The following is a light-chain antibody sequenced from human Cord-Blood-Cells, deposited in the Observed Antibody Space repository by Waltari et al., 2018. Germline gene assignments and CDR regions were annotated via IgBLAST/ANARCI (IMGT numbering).Light chain of an antibody. Sequence: QSALTQPASVSGSPGQSITISCTGTSRDVGRYNLVSWYPQHPGKAPKLMIYEGSKRPAGVSNRVAGSKSGNTASLTSSGLQAEDEADYYCCSYAGSSTSVFGGGTKLTVL. J-gene: IGLJ3*02. CDR1: SRDVGRYNL. CDR3: CSYAGSSTSV. V-gene: IGLV2-23*01. CDR2: EGS.